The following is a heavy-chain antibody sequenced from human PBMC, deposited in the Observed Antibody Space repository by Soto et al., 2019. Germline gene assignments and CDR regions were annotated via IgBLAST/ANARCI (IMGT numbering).Heavy chain of an antibody. CDR2: IVPSDSYT. Sequence: VESLKIPCNGSGYSFTSYWLSWVRQIPGKGLEGVGRIVPSDSYTNYSPSFQAHLTISTHKPITTPYIQWISLKASHTAMYHCARPGRVVSNNCFYPWGQRTLVTVSS. CDR1: GYSFTSYW. CDR3: ARPGRVVSNNCFYP. D-gene: IGHD2-8*02. J-gene: IGHJ5*02. V-gene: IGHV5-10-1*01.